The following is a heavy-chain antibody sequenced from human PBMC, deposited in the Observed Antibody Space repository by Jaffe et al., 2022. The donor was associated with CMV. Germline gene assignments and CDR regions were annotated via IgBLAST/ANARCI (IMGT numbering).Heavy chain of an antibody. CDR3: ARAGIAASPHDAFDI. Sequence: QVQLQESGPGLVKPSETLSLTCTVSGGSISSYYWSWIRQPPGKGLEWIGYIYYSGSTNYNPSLKSRVTISVDTSKNQFSLKLSSVTAADTAVYYCARAGIAASPHDAFDIWGQGTMVTVSS. CDR1: GGSISSYY. CDR2: IYYSGST. D-gene: IGHD6-13*01. V-gene: IGHV4-59*01. J-gene: IGHJ3*02.